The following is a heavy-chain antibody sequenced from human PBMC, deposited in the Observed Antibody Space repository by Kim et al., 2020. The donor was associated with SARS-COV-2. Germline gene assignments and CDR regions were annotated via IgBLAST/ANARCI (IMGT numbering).Heavy chain of an antibody. Sequence: SVKVSCKASGGTFSSYAISWVRQAPGQGLEWMGGIIPIFGTANYAQKFQGRVTITADESTSTAYMELSSLRPEDTAVYYCARKRIVGATNGWFDPWGQGTLVTVSS. V-gene: IGHV1-69*13. J-gene: IGHJ5*02. CDR3: ARKRIVGATNGWFDP. D-gene: IGHD1-26*01. CDR1: GGTFSSYA. CDR2: IIPIFGTA.